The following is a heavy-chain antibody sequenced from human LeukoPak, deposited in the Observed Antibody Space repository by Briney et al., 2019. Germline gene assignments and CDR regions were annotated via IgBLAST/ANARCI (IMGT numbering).Heavy chain of an antibody. Sequence: ASVKVSGKASEYTFKNYYIHWVRRAPGQGLEWMGWINPNGGDTHFAQKFQRRVTMTTDTSTSTANMEMSRLRFDDTAVYYCGRGSRSSFDYWGQGTLVTVSS. J-gene: IGHJ4*02. CDR1: EYTFKNYY. CDR2: INPNGGDT. D-gene: IGHD6-6*01. CDR3: GRGSRSSFDY. V-gene: IGHV1-2*02.